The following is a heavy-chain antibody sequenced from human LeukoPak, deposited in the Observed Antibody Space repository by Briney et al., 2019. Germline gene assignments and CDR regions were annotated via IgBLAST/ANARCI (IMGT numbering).Heavy chain of an antibody. J-gene: IGHJ4*02. CDR1: GFGFSRYW. Sequence: GGSLRLSCVASGFGFSRYWMSWVRQAPGKGLEWVANINQDGSEKYYVDSVKGRFTISRDNSKNSFYLQMSSPRAEDTAVYYCATDPRPDSGNFLGFDYWGQGTLVTVSS. V-gene: IGHV3-7*01. D-gene: IGHD4-23*01. CDR3: ATDPRPDSGNFLGFDY. CDR2: INQDGSEK.